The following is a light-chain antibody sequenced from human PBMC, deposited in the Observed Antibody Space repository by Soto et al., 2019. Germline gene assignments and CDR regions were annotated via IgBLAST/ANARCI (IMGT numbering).Light chain of an antibody. V-gene: IGKV1-5*03. J-gene: IGKJ1*01. CDR2: KAS. Sequence: DIQMTQSPSTLSASVGDRVTITCRASQSISGWLAWYQQKPGKAPKLLISKASSLQSGVPSRFSGSGSGTQFTLTISSLQPNDFSTYYCQQYNSYLVTFGQGTRVEIK. CDR3: QQYNSYLVT. CDR1: QSISGW.